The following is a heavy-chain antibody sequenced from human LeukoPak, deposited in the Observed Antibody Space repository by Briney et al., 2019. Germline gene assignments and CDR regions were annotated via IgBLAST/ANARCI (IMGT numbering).Heavy chain of an antibody. CDR1: GFTVSSNY. D-gene: IGHD3-22*01. Sequence: GGSLRLSCAASGFTVSSNYMSWVRQAPGKGLVWVSRINSDGSSTSYADSVKGRFTISRDNAKNTLYLQMNSLRAEDTAVYYCARVTYYYDSDFDYWGQGTLVTVSS. J-gene: IGHJ4*02. V-gene: IGHV3-74*01. CDR2: INSDGSST. CDR3: ARVTYYYDSDFDY.